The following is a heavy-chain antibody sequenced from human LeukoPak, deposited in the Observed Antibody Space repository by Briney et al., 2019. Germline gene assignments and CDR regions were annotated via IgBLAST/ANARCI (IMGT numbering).Heavy chain of an antibody. Sequence: GGSLRLSCAASGFTFSSYAMGWVRQAAGKGLEWVSGISGSGDNTYYADSVKGRFTISRDNSKNTLYLQMNSLRAEDTALYYCASQLELRYYYYMDVWGKGTTVTVSS. CDR2: ISGSGDNT. D-gene: IGHD1-7*01. J-gene: IGHJ6*03. CDR3: ASQLELRYYYYMDV. V-gene: IGHV3-23*01. CDR1: GFTFSSYA.